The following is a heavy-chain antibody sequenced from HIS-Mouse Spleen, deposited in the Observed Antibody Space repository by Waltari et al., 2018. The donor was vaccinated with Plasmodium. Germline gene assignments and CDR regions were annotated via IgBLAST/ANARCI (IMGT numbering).Heavy chain of an antibody. Sequence: EVQLVESGGGLVQPGGSLRPSCAASGFTFSRYWMSWVRQDPGKGLGRAANKKQDGSEKYYVGSVKGRFTISSDNAKNSLYLQMNSLRAEDTAVYYCASSWYWYFDLWGRGTLVTVSS. CDR2: KKQDGSEK. V-gene: IGHV3-7*01. CDR3: ASSWYWYFDL. CDR1: GFTFSRYW. J-gene: IGHJ2*01. D-gene: IGHD6-13*01.